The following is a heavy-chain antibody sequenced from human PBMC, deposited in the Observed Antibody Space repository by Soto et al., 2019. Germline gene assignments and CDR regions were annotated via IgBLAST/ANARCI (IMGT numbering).Heavy chain of an antibody. J-gene: IGHJ4*02. CDR2: IYHSGST. Sequence: QLQLQESGSGLVKPSQTLSLTCAVSGGSISSGGYSWSWIRQPPGKGLEWIGYIYHSGSTYYNPFIKRRVTIPVDRSKNQFSLKPNSVTAADTAVYYGDGAGGLGAAAVDCWGQGTLVTVSS. CDR3: DGAGGLGAAAVDC. D-gene: IGHD6-25*01. CDR1: GGSISSGGYS. V-gene: IGHV4-30-2*01.